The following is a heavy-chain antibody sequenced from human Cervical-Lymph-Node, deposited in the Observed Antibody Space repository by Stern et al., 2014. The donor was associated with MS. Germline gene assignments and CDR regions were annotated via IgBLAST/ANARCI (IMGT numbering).Heavy chain of an antibody. D-gene: IGHD2-2*01. Sequence: QVQLVESGGGLVKPGGSLRLSCVASGSTFSDYHLTWIRQAPGKGLEWLAYITTTSNLIRYADSVKGRFTISRDNAKDSLYLQMDNLGAEDTAVYYCAARGSTSYTAFDYWGLGTLVTVSS. CDR1: GSTFSDYH. V-gene: IGHV3-11*01. CDR2: ITTTSNLI. CDR3: AARGSTSYTAFDY. J-gene: IGHJ4*02.